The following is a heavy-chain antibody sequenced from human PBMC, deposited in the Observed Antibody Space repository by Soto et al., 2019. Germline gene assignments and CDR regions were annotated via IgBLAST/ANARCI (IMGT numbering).Heavy chain of an antibody. V-gene: IGHV4-39*02. CDR2: LYYTGRT. CDR1: GGSISSGTYY. D-gene: IGHD3-10*01. Sequence: SGTLSLTCTVSGGSISSGTYYWGWIRQPPGKGLEWIGSLYYTGRTYYSPSLKSRVTISVDASKNHFSLNLTSVTAADTAVYYCARRLARGVIGWFDPWGQGTPVTVSS. CDR3: ARRLARGVIGWFDP. J-gene: IGHJ5*02.